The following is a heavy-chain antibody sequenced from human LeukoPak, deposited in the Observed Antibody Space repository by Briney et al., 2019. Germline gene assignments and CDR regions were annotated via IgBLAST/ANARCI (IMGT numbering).Heavy chain of an antibody. D-gene: IGHD6-13*01. CDR1: GASISNYY. J-gene: IGHJ2*01. CDR3: ARVYYSRSYDYWYFDL. V-gene: IGHV4-59*01. Sequence: PSETLSLTCTVSGASISNYYWTWIRQPPGKGLEWIGYIYYSGSTNYNPSLKSRVTISVDTSKNQFSLKLRSVTAADTAVYYCARVYYSRSYDYWYFDLWGRGTLVTVSS. CDR2: IYYSGST.